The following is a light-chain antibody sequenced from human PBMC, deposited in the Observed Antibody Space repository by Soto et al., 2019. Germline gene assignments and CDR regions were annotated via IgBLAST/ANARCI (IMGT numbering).Light chain of an antibody. V-gene: IGKV3-20*01. CDR1: QSVSSSN. CDR2: GGY. J-gene: IGKJ1*01. Sequence: EIMMTQSPVTLSLSPGERATLSYRATQSVSSSNLAWYQQKRGQSPRVIIYGGYTRAAGIPDRFSGSGSGPDFTLTISRLEPEDFAVYFCQHYGDSPWTFGQGTKVDIK. CDR3: QHYGDSPWT.